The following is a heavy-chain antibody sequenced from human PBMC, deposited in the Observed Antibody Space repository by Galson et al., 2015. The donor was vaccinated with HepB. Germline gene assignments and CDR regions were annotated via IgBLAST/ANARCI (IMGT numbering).Heavy chain of an antibody. Sequence: SVTVSCKASEYTFTSYYIHWVRQAPGQGLEWMGIINTSTGNTGYAQKFQGRVTMTRDTSTSTVYMELSSLRSDDTAVYYCARDRDSSGWFGAFDFWGQGTLVTVSS. CDR1: EYTFTSYY. CDR2: INTSTGNT. CDR3: ARDRDSSGWFGAFDF. V-gene: IGHV1-46*01. D-gene: IGHD6-19*01. J-gene: IGHJ3*01.